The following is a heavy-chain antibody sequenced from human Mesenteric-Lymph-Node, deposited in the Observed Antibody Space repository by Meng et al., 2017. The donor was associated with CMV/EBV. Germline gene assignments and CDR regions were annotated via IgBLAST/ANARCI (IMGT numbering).Heavy chain of an antibody. CDR3: ARESSWYPSYYFAMDV. Sequence: GGSLRLSCAASGFTFSSYWMSWVRQAPGKGLEWVSFIYSDDTKYYTDSVKGRFTIFRDNSENTLYLQMNSLRVEDTAVYYCARESSWYPSYYFAMDVWGQGTTVTVSS. V-gene: IGHV3-53*01. CDR1: GFTFSSYW. CDR2: IYSDDTK. J-gene: IGHJ6*02. D-gene: IGHD6-13*01.